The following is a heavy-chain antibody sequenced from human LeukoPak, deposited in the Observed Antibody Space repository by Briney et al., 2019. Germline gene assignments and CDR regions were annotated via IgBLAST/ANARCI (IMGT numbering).Heavy chain of an antibody. D-gene: IGHD4-23*01. CDR1: GFTFSSYG. CDR2: IWYDGSNK. CDR3: AKALYGGHDY. J-gene: IGHJ4*02. V-gene: IGHV3-33*06. Sequence: PGRSLRLSCAASGFTFSSYGMHWVRQAPGKGLEWVAVIWYDGSNKYYADSVKGRFTISRDNSKNTLSLQMNSLRAEDTAVYYCAKALYGGHDYWGQGTLVTVSS.